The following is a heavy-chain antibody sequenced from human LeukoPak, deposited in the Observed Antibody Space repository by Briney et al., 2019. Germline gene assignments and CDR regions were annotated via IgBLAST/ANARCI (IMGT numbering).Heavy chain of an antibody. Sequence: GGSLRLSCAASGFTFSSYAMHWVRQAPGKGLEWVAVISYDGSNKYYVDFVKGRFTISRDNSKNTLYLQMNSLRAEDTAVYYCARDPWGIYGDYGVDYWGQGTLVTVSS. V-gene: IGHV3-30*04. CDR1: GFTFSSYA. D-gene: IGHD4-17*01. CDR2: ISYDGSNK. J-gene: IGHJ4*02. CDR3: ARDPWGIYGDYGVDY.